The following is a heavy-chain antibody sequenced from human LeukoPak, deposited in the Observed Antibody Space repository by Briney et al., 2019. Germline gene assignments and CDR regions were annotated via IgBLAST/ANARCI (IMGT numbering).Heavy chain of an antibody. CDR1: GFTVSSNY. CDR2: IYSGGST. CDR3: ARDLLGVSYGMDV. V-gene: IGHV3-53*05. Sequence: PGGSLRLSCAASGFTVSSNYMNWVRQAPGKGLEWVSVIYSGGSTDYADSVKGRFTISRDNSRNTLYLQMNSLRAEDTAVYYCARDLLGVSYGMDVWGQGTTVTVSS. J-gene: IGHJ6*02. D-gene: IGHD2-15*01.